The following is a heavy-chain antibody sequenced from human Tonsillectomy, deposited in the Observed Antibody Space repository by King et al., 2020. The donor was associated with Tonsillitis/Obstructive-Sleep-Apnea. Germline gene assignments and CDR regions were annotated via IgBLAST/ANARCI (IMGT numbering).Heavy chain of an antibody. CDR1: GYTFTGYY. CDR2: INPNSGGT. V-gene: IGHV1-2*02. Sequence: VQLVQSGAEVKKPGASVKVSCKASGYTFTGYYMHWVRQAPGQGLEWMGWINPNSGGTNYAQKFQGRVTMTRDTSISTAYMELSRLRSDDTAVYYCARGGMYYYDSSSYLHFDYWGQGTLVTVSS. J-gene: IGHJ4*02. CDR3: ARGGMYYYDSSSYLHFDY. D-gene: IGHD3-22*01.